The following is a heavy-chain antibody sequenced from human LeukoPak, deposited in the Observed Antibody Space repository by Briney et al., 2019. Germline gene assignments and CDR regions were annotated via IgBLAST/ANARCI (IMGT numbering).Heavy chain of an antibody. V-gene: IGHV4-4*02. J-gene: IGHJ4*02. Sequence: PSGTLSLTCAVSGGSISSSNWWSWVRQPPGKGLEWIGEIYHSGSTNYNPSFKSRITISVDTSRDQFSLQLSSVTAADTAVYYCARIHRYCSGGACYVLDNWGQGTLVAVSS. CDR2: IYHSGST. CDR3: ARIHRYCSGGACYVLDN. D-gene: IGHD2-15*01. CDR1: GGSISSSNW.